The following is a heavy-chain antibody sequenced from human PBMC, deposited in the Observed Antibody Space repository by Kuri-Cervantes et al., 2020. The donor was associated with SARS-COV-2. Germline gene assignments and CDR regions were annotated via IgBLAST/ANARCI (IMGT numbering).Heavy chain of an antibody. Sequence: GGSLRLSCAASGFTFSSYSMNWVRQAPGKGLEWVSSISSSSSYIYYADSVKGRFTISRDNAKNSLYLQMNSLRAEDTALYYCARDLLGEEAFDIWGQGTMVT. J-gene: IGHJ3*02. CDR2: ISSSSSYI. CDR3: ARDLLGEEAFDI. CDR1: GFTFSSYS. V-gene: IGHV3-21*04. D-gene: IGHD3-10*01.